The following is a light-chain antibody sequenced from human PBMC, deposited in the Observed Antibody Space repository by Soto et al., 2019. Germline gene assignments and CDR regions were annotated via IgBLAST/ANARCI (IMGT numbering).Light chain of an antibody. Sequence: QTVLTQPPSASASLGASVTLTCTLSSGYSNYKLDWYQQRPGKGPRFVMRVGTGGIVGSKGDGIPDRFSVLGSGLNRYLTIKNIQEEDESDYHCGADHGSGSNFLVVFGGGTKLTVL. V-gene: IGLV9-49*01. CDR2: VGTGGIVG. CDR3: GADHGSGSNFLVV. J-gene: IGLJ2*01. CDR1: SGYSNYK.